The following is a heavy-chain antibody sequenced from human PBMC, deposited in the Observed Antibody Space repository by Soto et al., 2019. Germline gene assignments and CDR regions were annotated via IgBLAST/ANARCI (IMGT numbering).Heavy chain of an antibody. CDR2: INPNNGDT. J-gene: IGHJ4*02. CDR1: GYRFTGYY. D-gene: IGHD1-26*01. Sequence: GSSVKVSCKASGYRFTGYYIHWVRQAPGQGLEWMGRINPNNGDTTYAQKFQGRVTMTRDTSITTAYMELSSLISDDTAVYYCARRGGYYDYWGQGLLVTVSS. CDR3: ARRGGYYDY. V-gene: IGHV1-2*06.